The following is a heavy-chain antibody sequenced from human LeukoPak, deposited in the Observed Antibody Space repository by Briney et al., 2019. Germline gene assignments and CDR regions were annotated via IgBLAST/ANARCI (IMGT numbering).Heavy chain of an antibody. J-gene: IGHJ5*02. V-gene: IGHV1-69*05. CDR1: GGTFSSYA. D-gene: IGHD3-3*01. Sequence: ASVKVSCKASGGTFSSYAISWVRQAPGQGLEWMGRIIPIFGTANYAQKFQGRVTITTDESTSTAYMELSSLRSEDTAVYYCARGTYYDFWSGYHKDWFDPWGQGTLVTVSS. CDR3: ARGTYYDFWSGYHKDWFDP. CDR2: IIPIFGTA.